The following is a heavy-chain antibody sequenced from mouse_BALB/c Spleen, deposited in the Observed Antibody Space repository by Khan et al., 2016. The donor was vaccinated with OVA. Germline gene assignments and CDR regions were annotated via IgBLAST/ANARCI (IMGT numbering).Heavy chain of an antibody. CDR1: GYSITSNYA. J-gene: IGHJ4*01. V-gene: IGHV3-2*02. D-gene: IGHD1-1*01. CDR2: ISYSGST. Sequence: EVQLQESGPGLVKPSQSLSLTCTVTGYSITSNYAWNWIRQFPGNKLEWMGYISYSGSTTYNPSLKSRISITRATSKNQFFLQLNSVITEDTATYYCARGNYYGYARDYWGQGTSITVSA. CDR3: ARGNYYGYARDY.